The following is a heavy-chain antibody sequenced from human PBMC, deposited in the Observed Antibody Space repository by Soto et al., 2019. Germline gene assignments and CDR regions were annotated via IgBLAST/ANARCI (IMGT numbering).Heavy chain of an antibody. Sequence: PGESLKISCKGSGYSFTSYWIGWVRQMPGKGLEWMGIIYPGDSDTRYSPSFQGQVTISADKSISTAYLQWSSLEASDTAMYYCARLLPDCSSTSCSSGYYYCYMDVWGKGTTVTVSS. CDR1: GYSFTSYW. J-gene: IGHJ6*03. D-gene: IGHD2-2*01. CDR2: IYPGDSDT. CDR3: ARLLPDCSSTSCSSGYYYCYMDV. V-gene: IGHV5-51*01.